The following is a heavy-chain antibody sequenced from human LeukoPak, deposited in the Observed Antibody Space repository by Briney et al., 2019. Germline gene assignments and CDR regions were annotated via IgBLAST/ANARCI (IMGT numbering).Heavy chain of an antibody. Sequence: PGGSLRLSCAASGFTFSSYSMNWVRQAPGKGLEWVSYISSSSSTIYYADSVKGRFTISRDNAKNPLYLQMNSLRDEDTAVYYCVRGDGWFGELLNFDNWGQGTLVTVSS. D-gene: IGHD3-10*01. CDR2: ISSSSSTI. V-gene: IGHV3-48*02. J-gene: IGHJ4*02. CDR1: GFTFSSYS. CDR3: VRGDGWFGELLNFDN.